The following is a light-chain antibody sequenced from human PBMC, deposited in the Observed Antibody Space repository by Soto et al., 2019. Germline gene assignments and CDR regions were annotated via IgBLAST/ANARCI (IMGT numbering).Light chain of an antibody. V-gene: IGLV1-44*01. CDR3: AAWDDRLNGYV. CDR1: TSNIGSNG. Sequence: QSALTQPPSASGTPGRRVTISCSGSTSNIGSNGVNWYRQLPGTAPKLLIYSSNERPSGVPDRFSGSKSGTSASLAISGLQSEDEADYYCAAWDDRLNGYVFGTGTKVTVL. J-gene: IGLJ1*01. CDR2: SSN.